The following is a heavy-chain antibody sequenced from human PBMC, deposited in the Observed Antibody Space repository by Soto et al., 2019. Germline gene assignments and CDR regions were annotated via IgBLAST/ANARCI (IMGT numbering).Heavy chain of an antibody. D-gene: IGHD3-9*01. CDR1: GFTFSNYG. CDR3: TTDSLFTGQLVRMDN. CDR2: ISHDGNKE. V-gene: IGHV3-30*03. Sequence: GGSLRLSCAASGFTFSNYGIHWVRQAPGKGLEWVAVISHDGNKEYYADSVKGRFTVSRDNSKKTVYLQMNSLRAEDTAMYYCTTDSLFTGQLVRMDNWGHGTLVTVSS. J-gene: IGHJ4*01.